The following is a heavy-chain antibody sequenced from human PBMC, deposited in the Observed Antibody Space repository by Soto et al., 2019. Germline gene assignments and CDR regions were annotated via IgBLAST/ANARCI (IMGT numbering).Heavy chain of an antibody. CDR3: ARDRGSQSPFLDY. D-gene: IGHD1-26*01. J-gene: IGHJ4*02. V-gene: IGHV1-3*01. CDR2: INAGNSNT. Sequence: VASVKVSCKASGYTFTSYAIHWVRQAPGQRLEWMGWINAGNSNTKYSQKFLGRVTMTRDTSASTAYMELSSLTSEDSAVYYCARDRGSQSPFLDYWGLGTLVTVSS. CDR1: GYTFTSYA.